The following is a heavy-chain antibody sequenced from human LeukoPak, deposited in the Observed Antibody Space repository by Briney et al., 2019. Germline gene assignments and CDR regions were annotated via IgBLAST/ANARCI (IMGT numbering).Heavy chain of an antibody. J-gene: IGHJ4*02. D-gene: IGHD2-15*01. CDR3: AREKDTGDFHY. Sequence: PSETLSLTCAVYGGSFSGYYWSWIRQPPGKGLEWIGSIYYSGSTYYNPSLKSRVTISVDTSKNQFSLKLSSVTAADTAVYYCAREKDTGDFHYWGQGTLVTVSS. CDR2: IYYSGST. V-gene: IGHV4-34*01. CDR1: GGSFSGYY.